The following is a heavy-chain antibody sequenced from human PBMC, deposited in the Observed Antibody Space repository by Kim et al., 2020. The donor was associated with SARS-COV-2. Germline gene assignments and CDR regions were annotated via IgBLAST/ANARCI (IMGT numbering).Heavy chain of an antibody. CDR3: AKARGFLEWLPQNDAFDI. V-gene: IGHV3-30*18. D-gene: IGHD3-3*01. CDR2: ISYDGSNK. J-gene: IGHJ3*02. Sequence: GGSLRLSCAASGFTFSSYGMHWVRQAPGKGLEWVAVISYDGSNKYYADSVKGRFTISRDNSKNTLYLQMNSLRAEDTAVYYCAKARGFLEWLPQNDAFDIWGQGTMVTVSS. CDR1: GFTFSSYG.